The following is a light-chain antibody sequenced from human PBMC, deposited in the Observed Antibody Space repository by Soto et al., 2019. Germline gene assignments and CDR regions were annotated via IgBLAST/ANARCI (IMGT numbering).Light chain of an antibody. CDR2: AAS. V-gene: IGKV1-39*01. CDR3: QRTYNAPFT. CDR1: DSIDRY. J-gene: IGKJ3*01. Sequence: DIQMTQSPSSLSAFVGDTVTINCRATDSIDRYLNWYQQKPGQAPRVLITAASTLESGGPSRFSGSGSCTDFTLTINNLQPEDFATYYCQRTYNAPFTFGPGTKVSIK.